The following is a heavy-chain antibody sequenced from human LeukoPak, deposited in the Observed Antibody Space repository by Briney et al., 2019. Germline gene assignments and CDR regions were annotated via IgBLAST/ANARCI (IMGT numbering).Heavy chain of an antibody. CDR3: ARAVGYCSSTSCYYFDY. CDR1: GITVSTNY. CDR2: IYSGGGT. V-gene: IGHV3-66*01. Sequence: PGGSLRLSCAASGITVSTNYMSWVRQAPGKGLEWVSIIYSGGGTYYADSVKGRFTISRENSKNTLWLQMNSLRAEDTAVYYCARAVGYCSSTSCYYFDYWGQGTLVTVSS. D-gene: IGHD2-2*01. J-gene: IGHJ4*02.